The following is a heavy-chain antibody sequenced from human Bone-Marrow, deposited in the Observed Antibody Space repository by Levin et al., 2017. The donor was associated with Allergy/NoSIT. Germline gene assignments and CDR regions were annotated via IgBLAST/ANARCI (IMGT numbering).Heavy chain of an antibody. CDR2: ISSSGSTI. V-gene: IGHV3-11*01. Sequence: LSLTCAASGFTFSDYYMSWIRQAPGKGLEWVSYISSSGSTIYYADSVKGRFTISRDNAKNSLYLQMNSLRAEDTAVYYCARAGRYSYGTSFDYWGQGTLVTVSS. CDR3: ARAGRYSYGTSFDY. D-gene: IGHD5-18*01. J-gene: IGHJ4*02. CDR1: GFTFSDYY.